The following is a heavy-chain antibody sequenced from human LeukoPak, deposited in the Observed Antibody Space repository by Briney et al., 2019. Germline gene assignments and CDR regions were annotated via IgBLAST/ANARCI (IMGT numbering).Heavy chain of an antibody. CDR1: GYSISSGYY. CDR2: IYHSGST. Sequence: SETLSLTCAVFGYSISSGYYWGWIRQPPGKGLEWIGSIYHSGSTYYKPSLKSRVTISVDTSKNQFSLKLSSVTAADTAVYYCARKSSPYYYMDVWGKGTTVTVS. CDR3: ARKSSPYYYMDV. J-gene: IGHJ6*03. V-gene: IGHV4-38-2*01.